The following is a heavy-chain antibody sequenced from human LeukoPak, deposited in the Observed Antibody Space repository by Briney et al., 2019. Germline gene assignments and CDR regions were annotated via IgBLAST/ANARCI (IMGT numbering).Heavy chain of an antibody. CDR1: GGSISSGSYY. V-gene: IGHV4-61*02. D-gene: IGHD2-2*02. CDR2: IYTSGST. J-gene: IGHJ4*02. CDR3: ARLPLGYCSSTSCYTERDY. Sequence: SETLSLTCTVSGGSISSGSYYWSWIRRPAGKGLEWIGRIYTSGSTNYNPSLKSRVTISVDTSKNQFSLKLSSVTAADTAVYYCARLPLGYCSSTSCYTERDYWAQGTLVTVSS.